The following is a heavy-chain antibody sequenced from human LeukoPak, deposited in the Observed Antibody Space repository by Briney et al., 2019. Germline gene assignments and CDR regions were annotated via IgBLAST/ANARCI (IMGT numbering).Heavy chain of an antibody. CDR1: GGSISSGGYY. D-gene: IGHD2-2*01. CDR2: IYHSGST. V-gene: IGHV4-30-2*01. J-gene: IGHJ3*02. CDR3: ARAPIYCSSTSCYSDAFDI. Sequence: SGTLSLTCTVSGGSISSGGYYWSWIRQPPGKGLEWIGYIYHSGSTYYNPSLKSRVTISVDRSKNQFSLKLSSVTAADTAVYYCARAPIYCSSTSCYSDAFDIWGQGTMVTVSS.